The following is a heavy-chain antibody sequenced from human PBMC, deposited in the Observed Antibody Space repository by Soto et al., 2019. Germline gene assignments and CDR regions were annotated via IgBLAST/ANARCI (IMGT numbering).Heavy chain of an antibody. V-gene: IGHV3-66*01. CDR2: IYSGGST. CDR3: ARDPWAANY. Sequence: EVQLVESGGGLVQPGGSLRLSCAASGFTVSTKYMSWVRQAPGKGLEWVSVIYSGGSTFYADSVRGRFTISRDNYKNTEKLQMNSLRAKDTAVYYCARDPWAANYWGQGTLVTVTS. D-gene: IGHD3-16*01. J-gene: IGHJ4*02. CDR1: GFTVSTKY.